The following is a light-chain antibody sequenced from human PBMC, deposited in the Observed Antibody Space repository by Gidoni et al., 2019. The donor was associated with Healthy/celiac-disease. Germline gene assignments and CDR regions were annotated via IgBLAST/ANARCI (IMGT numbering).Light chain of an antibody. Sequence: SSELNKDPAVSVALGQTVRIKCQGDSLRSYYASWYQEKPGQAPVLVIYGKNNRPLGLPDRFSGSSSGITASLTITGAQAEDEADYYCNSRDSSGNLNWVFGGGTKLTVL. CDR3: NSRDSSGNLNWV. V-gene: IGLV3-19*01. J-gene: IGLJ3*02. CDR1: SLRSYY. CDR2: GKN.